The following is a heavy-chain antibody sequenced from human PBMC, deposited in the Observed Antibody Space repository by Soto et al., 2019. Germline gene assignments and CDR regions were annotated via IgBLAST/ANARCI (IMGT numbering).Heavy chain of an antibody. Sequence: QVQLVQSGAEVKKPGASVKVSCKASGYTFTSYGISWVRQAPGQGLEWMGWISAYNGNTNYAQKLQGRGTMTTDTSTSTAYMELRSLRSDDTAVYYCARDQTLGYCSGGSCYRTPRYMDVWGKGTTVTVSS. D-gene: IGHD2-15*01. CDR2: ISAYNGNT. CDR1: GYTFTSYG. J-gene: IGHJ6*03. V-gene: IGHV1-18*01. CDR3: ARDQTLGYCSGGSCYRTPRYMDV.